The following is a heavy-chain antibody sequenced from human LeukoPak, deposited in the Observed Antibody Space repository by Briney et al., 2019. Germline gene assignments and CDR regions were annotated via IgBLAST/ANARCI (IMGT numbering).Heavy chain of an antibody. D-gene: IGHD6-19*01. Sequence: GGSLRLSCAASGFTFSGFSMHWVRQAPGKGLEWVSSISSGSTYIYSADSLKGRFTISRDNAKKSLYLQMNSLRDEDSAVYHCTRGPTLIGVAGTWPLDYWGQGTLVTVSS. CDR1: GFTFSGFS. J-gene: IGHJ4*02. CDR2: ISSGSTYI. V-gene: IGHV3-21*01. CDR3: TRGPTLIGVAGTWPLDY.